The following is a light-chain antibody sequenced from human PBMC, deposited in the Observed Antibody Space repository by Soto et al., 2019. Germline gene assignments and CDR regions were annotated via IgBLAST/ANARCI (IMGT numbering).Light chain of an antibody. V-gene: IGKV1-8*01. CDR2: AAS. J-gene: IGKJ1*01. CDR1: QGISSY. Sequence: AIRMTQSPSSFSASTGDRVTITCRASQGISSYLAWYQQKPGKAPKLLIYAASTLQSGVPSRFSGSGSGTDFTLTLSCLQSEEFATYYCQQYYSYPQTFGQGTKVEIK. CDR3: QQYYSYPQT.